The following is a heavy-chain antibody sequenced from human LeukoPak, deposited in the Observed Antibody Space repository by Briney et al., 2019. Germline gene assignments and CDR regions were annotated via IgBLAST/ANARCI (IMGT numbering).Heavy chain of an antibody. V-gene: IGHV4-34*01. Sequence: SETLSLTCAVYGGSFSGYYWSWIRQPPGKGLEWIGEINHSGSTNYNPSLKSRVTISVDTSKNQFSLKLSSVTAVDTAVYYCARELVKANWFDPWGQGTLVTVSS. CDR2: INHSGST. CDR3: ARELVKANWFDP. D-gene: IGHD1-1*01. CDR1: GGSFSGYY. J-gene: IGHJ5*02.